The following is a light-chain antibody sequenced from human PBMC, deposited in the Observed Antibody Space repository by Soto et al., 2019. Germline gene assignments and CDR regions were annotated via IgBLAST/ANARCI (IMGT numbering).Light chain of an antibody. V-gene: IGLV2-14*01. J-gene: IGLJ1*01. CDR3: TSYTSIIPYV. Sequence: QSALTQPASVTGSPGQSITISCTGSSNDVGGYNYVSWYQQHPGQAPKLIIYEVSDRPSGVSPRFSGSKSGNTASLTISGLQVEDEADYFCTSYTSIIPYVSGSGTKGTVL. CDR1: SNDVGGYNY. CDR2: EVS.